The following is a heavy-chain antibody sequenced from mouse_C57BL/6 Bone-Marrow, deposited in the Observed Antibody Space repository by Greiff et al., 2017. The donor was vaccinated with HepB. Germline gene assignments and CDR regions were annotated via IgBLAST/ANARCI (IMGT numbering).Heavy chain of an antibody. CDR2: INPSNGGT. V-gene: IGHV1-53*01. D-gene: IGHD4-1*01. CDR1: GYTFTSYW. CDR3: ARSPFNWDYLYFDV. Sequence: QVQLQQPGTELVKPGASVKLSCKASGYTFTSYWMHWVKQRPGQGLEWIGNINPSNGGTNYNEKFKSKATLTVDKSSSTAYMQLSSLTSEDSAVYYCARSPFNWDYLYFDVWGTGTTVTVSS. J-gene: IGHJ1*03.